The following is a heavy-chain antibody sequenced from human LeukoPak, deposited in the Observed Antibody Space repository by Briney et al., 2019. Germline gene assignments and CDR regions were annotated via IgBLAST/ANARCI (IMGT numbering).Heavy chain of an antibody. D-gene: IGHD4-17*01. J-gene: IGHJ5*02. V-gene: IGHV4-59*01. CDR3: ARANGDYTNWFDP. Sequence: PSETLSLTCTVSGDSISSYYWSWIRQPPGKGLEWIGYIYYSGSTNYNPSLKSRVTISVDTSKNQFSLKLSSVTAADTALYYCARANGDYTNWFDPWGQGTLVTVSS. CDR2: IYYSGST. CDR1: GDSISSYY.